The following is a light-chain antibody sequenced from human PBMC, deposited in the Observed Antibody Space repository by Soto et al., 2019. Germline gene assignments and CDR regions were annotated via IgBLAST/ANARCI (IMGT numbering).Light chain of an antibody. V-gene: IGKV3D-15*01. J-gene: IGKJ5*01. CDR3: QQYNNWPPIT. CDR1: QSVSSK. Sequence: ETGMTQSPATLSVSPGERASLSCRASQSVSSKLAWYQQKPGQAPRLLIYGASTRATGIPARFSGSGSGTEFTLSISSLQSEDSAVYYCQQYNNWPPITFGQGTRLE. CDR2: GAS.